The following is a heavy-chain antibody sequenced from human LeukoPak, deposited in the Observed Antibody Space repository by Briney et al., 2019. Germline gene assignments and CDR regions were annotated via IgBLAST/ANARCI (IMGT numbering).Heavy chain of an antibody. J-gene: IGHJ3*02. CDR1: GVSFSSYC. Sequence: SETLSLTCTVSGVSFSSYCWSWIRQPPGKGLEWIGYISYSSSNNYNASLMKGGIILLDTSKDQFSLKLSSVTAADTAVYYCARGRRGWSYLYTFDIWGQGTMVTVSS. V-gene: IGHV4-59*01. CDR2: ISYSSSN. CDR3: ARGRRGWSYLYTFDI. D-gene: IGHD1-26*01.